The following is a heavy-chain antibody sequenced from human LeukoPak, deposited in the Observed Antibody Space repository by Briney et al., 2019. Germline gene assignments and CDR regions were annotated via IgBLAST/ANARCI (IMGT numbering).Heavy chain of an antibody. J-gene: IGHJ6*03. CDR2: IGTSSTTI. CDR3: ARFAAGGSYYYYMDV. D-gene: IGHD6-25*01. V-gene: IGHV3-48*01. CDR1: GFTFSSYT. Sequence: GGSLRPSCAASGFTFSSYTMNWVRQPPGKGLEWVSNIGTSSTTIYYADFVKGRFTISRDNAKNSLYLQMNSLRADDTAVYYCARFAAGGSYYYYMDVWGKGTTVTVSS.